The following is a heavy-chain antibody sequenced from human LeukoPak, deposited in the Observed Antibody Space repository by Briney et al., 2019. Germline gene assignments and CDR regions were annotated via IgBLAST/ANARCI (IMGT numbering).Heavy chain of an antibody. J-gene: IGHJ4*02. CDR2: ISSNGGST. CDR1: GFTFSLYT. V-gene: IGHV3-64*01. D-gene: IGHD3-16*01. Sequence: PGGSLRLSCAASGFTFSLYTMHWVRQAPGKGLEYVSAISSNGGSTYYANSVKGRFTISRDNSKNTLYLQMGSLRAEDMAVYYCARGARYDYVLGYWGQGTLVTVSS. CDR3: ARGARYDYVLGY.